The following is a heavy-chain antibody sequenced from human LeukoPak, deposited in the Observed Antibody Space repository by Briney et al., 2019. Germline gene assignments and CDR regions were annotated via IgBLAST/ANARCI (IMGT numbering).Heavy chain of an antibody. CDR3: ARDNPPDY. CDR2: IKQDGSDR. Sequence: PGGSLRLSCAASGFTFRNYWMSWVRQAPGTGLEWVANIKQDGSDRNYVTSVRGRFTISRDNAESSLYLQMNSLRVEDTAVYYCARDNPPDYWGQGTLVTVSS. CDR1: GFTFRNYW. V-gene: IGHV3-7*03. J-gene: IGHJ4*02.